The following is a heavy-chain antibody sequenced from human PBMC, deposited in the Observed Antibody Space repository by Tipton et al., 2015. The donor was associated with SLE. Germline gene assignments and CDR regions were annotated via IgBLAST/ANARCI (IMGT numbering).Heavy chain of an antibody. CDR1: GGSISSSSYF. J-gene: IGHJ4*02. Sequence: TLSLTCTVSGGSISSSSYFWGWIRQPPGKGLEWIGSIYYSGSTYYKSSLMSRVTISVDTSKNQFSLKLSSVTAADTAVYYCARDDTDGESSGIPGDYWGQGTLVTVSS. D-gene: IGHD3-22*01. V-gene: IGHV4-39*07. CDR3: ARDDTDGESSGIPGDY. CDR2: IYYSGST.